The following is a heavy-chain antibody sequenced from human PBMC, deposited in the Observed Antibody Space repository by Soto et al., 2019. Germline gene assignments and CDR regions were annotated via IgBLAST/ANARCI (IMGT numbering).Heavy chain of an antibody. CDR3: ARDHFLGPMADP. V-gene: IGHV4-30-4*01. CDR2: IYYSGST. Sequence: PSETLSLTCTVSGGSISSGDYYWSWIRQPPGKGLEWIGYIYYSGSTYYNPSLKSRVTISVDTSKNQFSLKLSSVTAADTAVYYCARDHFLGPMADPWGQGTLVTVSS. CDR1: GGSISSGDYY. J-gene: IGHJ5*02. D-gene: IGHD3-10*01.